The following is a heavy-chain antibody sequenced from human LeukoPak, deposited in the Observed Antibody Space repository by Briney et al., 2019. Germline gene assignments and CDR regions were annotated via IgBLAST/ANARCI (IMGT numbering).Heavy chain of an antibody. Sequence: GGSLRLSCAASGFTFSTFAMIWVRQPPGKGVEWVSSIFPSGGEIHYADSVRGRFTISRDNSKSTLSLQMNSLRAEDTAIYYCATYRQVLLPFESWGQGTLVTVSS. D-gene: IGHD2-8*02. V-gene: IGHV3-23*01. CDR3: ATYRQVLLPFES. J-gene: IGHJ4*02. CDR1: GFTFSTFA. CDR2: IFPSGGEI.